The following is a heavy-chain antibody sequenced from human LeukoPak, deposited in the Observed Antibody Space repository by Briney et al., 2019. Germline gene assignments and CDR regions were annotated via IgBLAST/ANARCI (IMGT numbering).Heavy chain of an antibody. D-gene: IGHD2-2*01. CDR1: GFTFDDFV. CDR2: INHSGST. Sequence: GSLRLSCAASGFTFDDFVMSWVRQAPGKGLEWIGEINHSGSTNYNPSLKSRVTISVDTSKNQFSLKLSSVTAADTAVYYCARALPGDYPQLNFDYWGQGTLVTVSS. V-gene: IGHV4-34*01. CDR3: ARALPGDYPQLNFDY. J-gene: IGHJ4*02.